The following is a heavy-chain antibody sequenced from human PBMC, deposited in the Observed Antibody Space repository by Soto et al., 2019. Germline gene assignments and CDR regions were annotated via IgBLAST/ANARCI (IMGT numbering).Heavy chain of an antibody. Sequence: VQLVESGGGVVQPGRSLRLSCAASGFTFSSYGMHWVRQAPGKGLEWVAVISYDGSNKYYADSVKGRFTISRDNSKNTLYLQMNSLRAEDTAVYYCAKDYLARIRYCSGGSCQKSDGMDVWGQGTTVTVSS. D-gene: IGHD2-15*01. CDR2: ISYDGSNK. J-gene: IGHJ6*02. V-gene: IGHV3-30*18. CDR3: AKDYLARIRYCSGGSCQKSDGMDV. CDR1: GFTFSSYG.